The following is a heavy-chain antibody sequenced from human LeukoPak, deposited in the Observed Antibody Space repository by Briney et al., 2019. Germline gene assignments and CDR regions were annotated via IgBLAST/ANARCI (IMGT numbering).Heavy chain of an antibody. CDR2: IYHSGST. CDR3: ARRTWGVYYFDY. V-gene: IGHV4-38-2*02. Sequence: PSETLSLTCTVSGYSISSGYYWGWIRPPPGKGLEWIGSIYHSGSTYYNPSLKSRVTISVDTSKNQFSLKLSSVTAADTAVYYCARRTWGVYYFDYWGQGTLVTVSS. J-gene: IGHJ4*02. D-gene: IGHD3-10*01. CDR1: GYSISSGYY.